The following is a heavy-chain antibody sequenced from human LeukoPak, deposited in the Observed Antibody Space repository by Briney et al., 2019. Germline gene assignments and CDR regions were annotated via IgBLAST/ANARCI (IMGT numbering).Heavy chain of an antibody. V-gene: IGHV1-18*01. CDR3: ARGRRYCSSTSCYEGVEGFDH. J-gene: IGHJ4*02. D-gene: IGHD2-2*01. CDR2: ISAYNGNT. Sequence: ASVKVSCKASGYTFTSYGISWVRQAPGQGLEWMGWISAYNGNTNYAQKLQGRVTMTTDTSTSTAYMELRSLRSDDTAVYYCARGRRYCSSTSCYEGVEGFDHWGQGTLVTVSS. CDR1: GYTFTSYG.